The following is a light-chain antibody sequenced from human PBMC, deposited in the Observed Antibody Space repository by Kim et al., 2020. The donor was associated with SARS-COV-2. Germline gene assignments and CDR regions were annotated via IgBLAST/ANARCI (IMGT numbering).Light chain of an antibody. CDR1: QDISNY. CDR2: DAS. Sequence: DIQMTQSPSSLSASVGDRVTITCQASQDISNYLNWYQQKPGKAPKLLIYDASNLETGVPSRFSGSGSVTDFTFTISSLQPEDIATYYCQQYDNLPYTFGQGTNLEI. J-gene: IGKJ2*01. CDR3: QQYDNLPYT. V-gene: IGKV1-33*01.